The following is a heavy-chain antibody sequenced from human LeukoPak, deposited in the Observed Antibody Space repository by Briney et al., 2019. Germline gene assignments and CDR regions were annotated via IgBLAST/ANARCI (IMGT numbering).Heavy chain of an antibody. V-gene: IGHV1-18*01. J-gene: IGHJ3*02. CDR1: GYTFTSYG. CDR2: ISAYNGNT. CDR3: ARVSGYDSSGYYHDAFDI. Sequence: ASVKVSCKASGYTFTSYGISWVRQAPGQGLEWMGWISAYNGNTNYAQKLQGRVTMTTDTSTSTAYMELRSPRSDDTAVYYCARVSGYDSSGYYHDAFDIWGQGTMVTVSS. D-gene: IGHD3-22*01.